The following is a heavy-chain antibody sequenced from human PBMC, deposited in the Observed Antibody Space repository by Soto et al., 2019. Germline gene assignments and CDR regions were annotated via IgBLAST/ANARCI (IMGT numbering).Heavy chain of an antibody. D-gene: IGHD3-10*01. CDR1: GGSINNFAYY. Sequence: ETLALTCSVSGGSINNFAYYWGWIRQPPGKGLEWIGTVYYNENTYYNPSLKSRVAISVDTAKNQFSLNLRSVTAADTAIYFCERRERYYGSPGWFDPWGQGTLVTVYS. CDR3: ERRERYYGSPGWFDP. CDR2: VYYNENT. V-gene: IGHV4-39*01. J-gene: IGHJ5*01.